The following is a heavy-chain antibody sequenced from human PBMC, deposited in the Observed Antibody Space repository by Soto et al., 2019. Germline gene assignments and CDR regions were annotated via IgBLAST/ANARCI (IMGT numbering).Heavy chain of an antibody. CDR3: ARSYLFSLSDAFDI. V-gene: IGHV1-69*06. D-gene: IGHD1-26*01. Sequence: QVQLVQSGAEVKKPGSSVKVSCKASGGTFHSYTISWVRQAPGQGLEWMGRIIPIFSSTNYAQKFQRRVTITADKSTTTAYMELSSLRSEDTAVYDCARSYLFSLSDAFDIWGQGTIVTVSS. CDR2: IIPIFSST. J-gene: IGHJ3*02. CDR1: GGTFHSYT.